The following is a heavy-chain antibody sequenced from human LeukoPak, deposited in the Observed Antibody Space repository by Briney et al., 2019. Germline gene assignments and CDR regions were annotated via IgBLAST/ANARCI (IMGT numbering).Heavy chain of an antibody. V-gene: IGHV1-69*13. CDR1: GGTFSSYA. D-gene: IGHD1-26*01. CDR2: IIPIFGTA. Sequence: SVKVSCKASGGTFSSYAISWVRQAPGQGLEWMGGIIPIFGTANYAQKFQGRVTITADESTSTAYMELSSLRSDDTAVYYCAAELYSGTYGRCCSFAFWGQGTQVTVSS. CDR3: AAELYSGTYGRCCSFAF. J-gene: IGHJ4*02.